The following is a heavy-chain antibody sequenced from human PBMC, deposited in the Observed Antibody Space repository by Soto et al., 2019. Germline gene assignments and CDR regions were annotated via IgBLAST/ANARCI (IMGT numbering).Heavy chain of an antibody. J-gene: IGHJ4*02. CDR2: VKSKADGGTA. Sequence: EVQLVESGGGLLQPGGSLRLSCAASGFSITTTWMHWVRQAPGKGLEWVGRVKSKADGGTADYAAPVKGRFTVSRDDSKNTQYLQMNSLKMEDTAVYYCNSYPDFWGGHTPLWGQGTLVTVSS. V-gene: IGHV3-15*07. CDR3: NSYPDFWGGHTPL. CDR1: GFSITTTW. D-gene: IGHD3-3*01.